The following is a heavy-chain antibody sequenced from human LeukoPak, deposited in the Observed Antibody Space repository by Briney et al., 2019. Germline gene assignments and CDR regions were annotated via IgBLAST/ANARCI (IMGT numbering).Heavy chain of an antibody. J-gene: IGHJ4*02. Sequence: SVKVSCKASGGTFSSYAISWVRQAPGQGLEWMGGIIPIFGTANYAQKFQGRVTITADESTSTAYMELSSLRSEDTAVYYCARDLVGSRRGPGHWGQGTLVTVSS. CDR1: GGTFSSYA. CDR3: ARDLVGSRRGPGH. V-gene: IGHV1-69*13. CDR2: IIPIFGTA. D-gene: IGHD3-10*01.